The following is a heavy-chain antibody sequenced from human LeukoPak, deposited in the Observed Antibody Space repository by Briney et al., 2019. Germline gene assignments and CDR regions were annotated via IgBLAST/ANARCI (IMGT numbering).Heavy chain of an antibody. CDR2: IYLGDSDT. D-gene: IGHD3-10*01. Sequence: GESLQISCKGSGYSITNYWIGWVRQMPGKGLEWMGSIYLGDSDTRYSPSFQGRVTISGDKSISTAYLQWNSLKASDTAMYYCARGPGITAYWYFDVWGRGTLATVSS. CDR3: ARGPGITAYWYFDV. V-gene: IGHV5-51*01. CDR1: GYSITNYW. J-gene: IGHJ2*01.